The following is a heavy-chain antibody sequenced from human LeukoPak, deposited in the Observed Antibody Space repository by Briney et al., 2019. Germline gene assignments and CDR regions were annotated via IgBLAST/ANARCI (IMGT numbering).Heavy chain of an antibody. Sequence: SETLSLTCTVSGGSISSSSYYWGWIRQPPGKGLEWIGSIYYSGSTYYNPSLKSRVTISVDTSKNQFSLKLSSVTAADTAAYYCAASPQDAFDIWGQGTMVTVSS. J-gene: IGHJ3*02. V-gene: IGHV4-39*07. CDR2: IYYSGST. CDR1: GGSISSSSYY. CDR3: AASPQDAFDI.